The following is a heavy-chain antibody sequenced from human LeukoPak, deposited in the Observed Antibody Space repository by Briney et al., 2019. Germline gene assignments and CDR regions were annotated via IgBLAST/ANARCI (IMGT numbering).Heavy chain of an antibody. CDR1: GFTFGDCA. J-gene: IGHJ4*02. V-gene: IGHV3-49*04. CDR2: IRSKVYGGTP. Sequence: PGGSLRLSCEASGFTFGDCAMTWVRQAPGKGLEWVGFIRSKVYGGTPEYAASVKGRFTISRDDSQGIAYLQMNSLKTEDTAVYYCTRDQTPYYWGQGTLVTVSS. CDR3: TRDQTPYY.